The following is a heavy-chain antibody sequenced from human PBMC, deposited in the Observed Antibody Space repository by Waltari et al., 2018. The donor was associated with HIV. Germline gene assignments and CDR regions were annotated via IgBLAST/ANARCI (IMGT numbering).Heavy chain of an antibody. Sequence: QVQLQESGPGLVKPSETLSLTCAVSGYSISSGYYWGWIRQPPGKGLEWIGSIYHSGSTYYNPSLKSGVTISVATSKNQFSLTLSSVTAADTAVYYCARVYGYSGSYPGAPDDYWGQGTLVTVSS. CDR3: ARVYGYSGSYPGAPDDY. J-gene: IGHJ4*02. D-gene: IGHD1-26*01. V-gene: IGHV4-38-2*01. CDR1: GYSISSGYY. CDR2: IYHSGST.